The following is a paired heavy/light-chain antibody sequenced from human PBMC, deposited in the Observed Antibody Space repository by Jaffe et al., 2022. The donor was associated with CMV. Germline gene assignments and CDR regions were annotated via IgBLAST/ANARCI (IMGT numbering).Heavy chain of an antibody. D-gene: IGHD6-13*01. CDR3: ARGAIAAAGFAY. CDR2: INPANYNR. CDR1: GYTFTTYA. V-gene: IGHV1-3*01. Sequence: QVQLVQSGAEVKKPGASVKVSCKASGYTFTTYAIHWVRQAPGQRLEWMGWINPANYNREYSSRFQGRVTLTTDTSARTAYMELNNLRSEDTAVYYCARGAIAAAGFAYWGQGTLVTVSS. J-gene: IGHJ4*02.
Light chain of an antibody. CDR3: MQALQTRT. J-gene: IGKJ2*01. CDR1: QSLLHSNGYNY. CDR2: LGS. V-gene: IGKV2-28*01. Sequence: DIVMTQSPLSLPVTPGEPASISCRSSQSLLHSNGYNYLDWYLQKPGKSPQLLIYLGSNRASGVPDRFSGSGSGTDFTLKISRVEAEDVGVYYCMQALQTRTFGQGTKLEIK.